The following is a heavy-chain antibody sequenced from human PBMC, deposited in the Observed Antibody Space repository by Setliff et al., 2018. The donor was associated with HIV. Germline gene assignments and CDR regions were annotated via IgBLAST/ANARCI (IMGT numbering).Heavy chain of an antibody. D-gene: IGHD2-2*01. J-gene: IGHJ6*04. V-gene: IGHV1-2*04. CDR1: GYSFTDYY. Sequence: GASVKVSCKASGYSFTDYYIHWVRQAPGQGLEWMGWINPKSDGTNYAQKFQGWITMTRDTSISTAYMELSRLRSDDTAVYYCARDHCSSSGCYEYSYYGMDVWGKGTTVTVSS. CDR3: ARDHCSSSGCYEYSYYGMDV. CDR2: INPKSDGT.